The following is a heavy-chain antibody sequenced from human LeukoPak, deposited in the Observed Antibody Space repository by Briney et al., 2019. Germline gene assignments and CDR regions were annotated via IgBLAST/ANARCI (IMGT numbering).Heavy chain of an antibody. CDR1: GFTFSSYS. D-gene: IGHD5-12*01. Sequence: KAGGSLRLSCAASGFTFSSYSMNWVRQAPGKGLEWVSSISSSSSYIYYADSVKGRFTISRDNAKNSLNLQMNSMRAEDTAVYYCARDRWEVDIVATIHAFDIWGQGTMVTVSS. V-gene: IGHV3-21*01. CDR2: ISSSSSYI. CDR3: ARDRWEVDIVATIHAFDI. J-gene: IGHJ3*02.